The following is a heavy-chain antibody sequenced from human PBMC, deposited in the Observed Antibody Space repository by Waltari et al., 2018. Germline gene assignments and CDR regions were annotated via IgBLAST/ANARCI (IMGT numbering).Heavy chain of an antibody. CDR1: GGTFSSYA. J-gene: IGHJ3*02. V-gene: IGHV1-69*01. CDR2: IIPIFGTA. Sequence: QVQLVQSGAEVKKPGSSVKVSCKASGGTFSSYAISWVRQAPGQGLEWMGGIIPIFGTANYAQKFQGRVTITADESTSTAYMELSSLRSEDTAVYYCARDLWVVPAAISVDAFDIWGQGTMVTVSS. D-gene: IGHD2-2*02. CDR3: ARDLWVVPAAISVDAFDI.